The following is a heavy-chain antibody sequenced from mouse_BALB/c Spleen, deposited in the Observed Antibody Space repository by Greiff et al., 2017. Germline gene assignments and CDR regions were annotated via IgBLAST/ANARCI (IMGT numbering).Heavy chain of an antibody. J-gene: IGHJ4*01. D-gene: IGHD2-14*01. CDR2: ISSGSSTI. CDR3: ARNRYDGYYYAMDY. Sequence: EVKLVESGGGLVQPGGSRKLSCAASGFTFSSFGMHWVRQAPEKGLEWVAYISSGSSTIYYADTVKGRFTISRDNPKNTLFLQMTSLRSEDTAMYYCARNRYDGYYYAMDYWGQGTSVTVSS. V-gene: IGHV5-17*02. CDR1: GFTFSSFG.